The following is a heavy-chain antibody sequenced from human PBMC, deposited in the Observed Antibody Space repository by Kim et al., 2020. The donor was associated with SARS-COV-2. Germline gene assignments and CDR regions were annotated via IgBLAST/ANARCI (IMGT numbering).Heavy chain of an antibody. D-gene: IGHD6-19*01. CDR2: ISAYNGNT. V-gene: IGHV1-18*04. J-gene: IGHJ4*02. CDR1: GYTFTSYG. CDR3: ARDRWIAVAGTLFDY. Sequence: ASVKVSCKASGYTFTSYGISWVRQAPGQGLEWMGWISAYNGNTNYAQKLQGRVTMTTDTSTSTAYMELRSLRSDDTAVYYCARDRWIAVAGTLFDYWGQGTLVTVSS.